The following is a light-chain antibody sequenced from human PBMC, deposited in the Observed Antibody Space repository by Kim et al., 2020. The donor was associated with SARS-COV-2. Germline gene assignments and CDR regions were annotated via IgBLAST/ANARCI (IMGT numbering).Light chain of an antibody. J-gene: IGLJ1*01. CDR3: QVWDSSAYV. Sequence: GHPGRSAGITGCGQNLGEKYTAWFGQKPGRAPVLVMYQDKKRPSGIPERFAGANSGNAATLTISGTQAMDEADYYCQVWDSSAYVFGTGTKVTVL. CDR2: QDK. V-gene: IGLV3-1*01. CDR1: NLGEKY.